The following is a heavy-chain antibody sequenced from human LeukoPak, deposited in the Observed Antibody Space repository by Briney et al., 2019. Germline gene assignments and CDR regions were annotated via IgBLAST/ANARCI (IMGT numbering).Heavy chain of an antibody. Sequence: SETLSLTCAVYGGSFSDYYWSWIRQPPGKGLEWIGEINHSGSTNYNPSLKSRVTISLDTSKNQFSLRLSSVTAADTAVYYCARDGGYTYGDSYNYHGLDVWGPGTTVTVSS. V-gene: IGHV4-34*01. CDR1: GGSFSDYY. CDR2: INHSGST. J-gene: IGHJ6*02. D-gene: IGHD5-18*01. CDR3: ARDGGYTYGDSYNYHGLDV.